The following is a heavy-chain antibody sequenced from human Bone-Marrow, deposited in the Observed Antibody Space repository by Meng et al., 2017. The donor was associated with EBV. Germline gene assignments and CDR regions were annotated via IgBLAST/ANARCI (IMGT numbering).Heavy chain of an antibody. CDR3: SRDLAGSDDY. CDR1: EFTLRRYW. D-gene: IGHD1-14*01. V-gene: IGHV3-74*01. J-gene: IGHJ4*02. CDR2: INEDGTIT. Sequence: EVQLVESGGALVQAGGSLRLSCAASEFTLRRYWMHWVRQGPGKEPLWVSRINEDGTITNYADSVKGRFTISRDNAKNTLYLQMNNLRTEDTAVYYCSRDLAGSDDYWGRGTLVTVSS.